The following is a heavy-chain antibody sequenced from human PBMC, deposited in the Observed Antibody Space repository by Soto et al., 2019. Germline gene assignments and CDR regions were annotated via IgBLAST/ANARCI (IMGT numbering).Heavy chain of an antibody. CDR1: GGTFSSYA. V-gene: IGHV1-69*06. CDR2: IIPIFGTA. CDR3: ARQKAVAGTFTRFDY. J-gene: IGHJ4*02. D-gene: IGHD6-19*01. Sequence: SVKVSCKASGGTFSSYAISWVRQAPGQGLEWMGGIIPIFGTANYAQKFQGRVTITADKSTSTAYMELSSLGSEDTAVYYCARQKAVAGTFTRFDYWRQGTLVTVSS.